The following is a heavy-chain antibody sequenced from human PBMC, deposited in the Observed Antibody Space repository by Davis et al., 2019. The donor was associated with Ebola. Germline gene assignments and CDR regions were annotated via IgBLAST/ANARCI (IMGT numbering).Heavy chain of an antibody. CDR1: GYTFTSYD. J-gene: IGHJ6*02. V-gene: IGHV1-8*03. Sequence: ASVKVSCKASGYTFTSYDINWVRQATGQGLEWMGWMNPNSGNTGYAQKFQGRVTITADESTSTAYMELSSLRSEDTAVYYCARYSSSNYGMDVWGQGTTVTVSS. D-gene: IGHD6-6*01. CDR2: MNPNSGNT. CDR3: ARYSSSNYGMDV.